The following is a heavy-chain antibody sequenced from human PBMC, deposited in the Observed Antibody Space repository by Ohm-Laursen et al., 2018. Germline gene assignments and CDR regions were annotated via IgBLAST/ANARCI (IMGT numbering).Heavy chain of an antibody. J-gene: IGHJ1*01. CDR1: GFTLSNYA. D-gene: IGHD3-16*01. CDR2: IGVGGDGI. V-gene: IGHV3-23*01. Sequence: SLRLYCTASGFTLSNYAISWVRQAPGKGLEWVSRIGVGGDGIVHADSVRGRFTISSDNSKNTVYLQMNSLRAEDTAMYYCAKAPSLGSIFQHWGQGTLVIVSS. CDR3: AKAPSLGSIFQH.